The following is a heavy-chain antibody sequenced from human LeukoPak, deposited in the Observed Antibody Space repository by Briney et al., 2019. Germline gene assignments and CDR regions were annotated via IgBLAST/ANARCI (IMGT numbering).Heavy chain of an antibody. CDR2: INPNSGGT. Sequence: ASVKASCKASGYTFTGYYMHWVRQAPGQGLEWMGWINPNSGGTNYAQKFQGRVTMTRDTSISTAYMGLSRLRSDDTAVYYCAXXDXGAXANYYYYYMDVWGKGTTVTVSS. J-gene: IGHJ6*03. D-gene: IGHD1-26*01. CDR1: GYTFTGYY. V-gene: IGHV1-2*02. CDR3: AXXDXGAXANYYYYYMDV.